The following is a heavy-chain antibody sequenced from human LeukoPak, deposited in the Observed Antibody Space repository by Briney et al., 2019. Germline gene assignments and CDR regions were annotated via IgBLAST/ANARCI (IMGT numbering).Heavy chain of an antibody. CDR2: INPSGGST. CDR3: ARDFPADY. V-gene: IGHV1-46*01. J-gene: IGHJ4*02. Sequence: ASVKVSCTAFGYTFTNSYVHWVRQAPGQGLEWMGIINPSGGSTNYAQRFQGRVTMTRDTSTSTVYMGLSSLRSEDTAVYYCARDFPADYWGQGTLVTVSS. CDR1: GYTFTNSY.